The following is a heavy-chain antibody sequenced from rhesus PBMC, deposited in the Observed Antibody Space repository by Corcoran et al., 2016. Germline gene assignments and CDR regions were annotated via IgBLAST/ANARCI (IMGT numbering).Heavy chain of an antibody. CDR2: INPLVGIT. CDR1: GYTFSIYA. CDR3: ARDMRDSWNDVFDV. V-gene: IGHV1-151*01. D-gene: IGHD1-14*01. Sequence: QVQLVQSGAEVKKPGASVKLSCKASGYTFSIYAFSWVRQAPGQGLEGKGGINPLVGITNYAQKFQGRVTITADTSTSTAYMELSSLRSEDTAVYYCARDMRDSWNDVFDVWGPGVLVTVSS. J-gene: IGHJ5-1*01.